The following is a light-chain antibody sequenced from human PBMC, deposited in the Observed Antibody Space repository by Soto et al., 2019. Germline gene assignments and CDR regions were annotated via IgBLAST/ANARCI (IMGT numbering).Light chain of an antibody. Sequence: DIQMTQSPSSLSASVGDRVTITCRASQSISSYLNWYQQKPGKAPKLLIYAASTLQSGVPSRFSGSGSGTDFTLTISCLQSEDFATYYCQQYYSYPRTFGQVSKVDIK. V-gene: IGKV1-39*01. CDR3: QQYYSYPRT. CDR1: QSISSY. J-gene: IGKJ1*01. CDR2: AAS.